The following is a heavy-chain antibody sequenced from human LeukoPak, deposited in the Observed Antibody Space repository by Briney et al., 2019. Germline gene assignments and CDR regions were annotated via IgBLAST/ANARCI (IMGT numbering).Heavy chain of an antibody. CDR1: GDSVSNGNYY. Sequence: PSETLSLTCTVSGDSVSNGNYYWSWLRQPPGKALEWVGYIYYTGKTYYNPSLEGRVTILVDTSRNHFSVKLSSVTAADTAVYYCARSQNYYGSGDYWSQGTLVTVSS. CDR2: IYYTGKT. V-gene: IGHV4-61*03. J-gene: IGHJ4*02. D-gene: IGHD3-10*01. CDR3: ARSQNYYGSGDY.